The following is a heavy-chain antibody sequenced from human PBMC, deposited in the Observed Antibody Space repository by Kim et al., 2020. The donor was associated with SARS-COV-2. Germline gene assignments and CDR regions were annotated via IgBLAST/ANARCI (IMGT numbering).Heavy chain of an antibody. CDR3: ARTGGFLEWLTPNWFDL. J-gene: IGHJ5*02. Sequence: KSRVTNSVDTSKNQFSLKLSSVTAADTAVYYCARTGGFLEWLTPNWFDLWGQGTLVTVSS. V-gene: IGHV4-31*02. D-gene: IGHD3-3*01.